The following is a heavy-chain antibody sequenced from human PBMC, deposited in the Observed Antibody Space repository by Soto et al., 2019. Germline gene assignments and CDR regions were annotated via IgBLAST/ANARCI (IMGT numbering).Heavy chain of an antibody. J-gene: IGHJ6*02. Sequence: PGESLKISCKGSGYSFTSYWIGWVRQMPGKGLEWMGIIYPGDSDTRYSPSFQGQVTISADKSISTAYLQWSSLKASDTAMYYCARGITMVRGVIRKKVPEEGHYYGMDGWGQGITVTVSS. CDR1: GYSFTSYW. CDR2: IYPGDSDT. V-gene: IGHV5-51*01. CDR3: ARGITMVRGVIRKKVPEEGHYYGMDG. D-gene: IGHD3-10*01.